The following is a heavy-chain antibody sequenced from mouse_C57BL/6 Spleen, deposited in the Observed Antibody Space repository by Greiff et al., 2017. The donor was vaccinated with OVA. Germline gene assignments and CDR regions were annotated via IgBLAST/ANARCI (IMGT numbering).Heavy chain of an antibody. Sequence: VQLQQSGAELVKPGASVKISCKASGYAFSSYWMNWVKQRPGKGLEWIGQIYPGDGDTNYNGKFKGKATLTADKSSSTAYMQLSSLTSEDSAVYFCARGVYGNYVGDYWGQGTTLTVSS. CDR2: IYPGDGDT. V-gene: IGHV1-80*01. CDR1: GYAFSSYW. J-gene: IGHJ2*01. CDR3: ARGVYGNYVGDY. D-gene: IGHD2-1*01.